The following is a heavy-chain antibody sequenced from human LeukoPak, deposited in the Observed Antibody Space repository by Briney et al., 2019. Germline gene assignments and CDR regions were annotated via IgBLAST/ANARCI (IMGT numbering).Heavy chain of an antibody. V-gene: IGHV4-38-2*02. Sequence: PSETLSLTCTVSGYSISSGYYWGWIRQPPGKGLEWIGSIYHSGSTYYNPSLKSRVTISVDTSKNQFSLKLSSVTAADTAVFYCARGPPNNYDTTTYYFGHTFDIWGQGTMVTVSS. J-gene: IGHJ3*02. D-gene: IGHD3-22*01. CDR1: GYSISSGYY. CDR2: IYHSGST. CDR3: ARGPPNNYDTTTYYFGHTFDI.